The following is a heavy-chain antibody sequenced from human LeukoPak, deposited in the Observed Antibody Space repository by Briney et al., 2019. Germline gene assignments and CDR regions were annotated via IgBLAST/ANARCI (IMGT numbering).Heavy chain of an antibody. D-gene: IGHD3-22*01. CDR3: AREMYDSSGGAFDI. CDR1: GYTFTGYY. V-gene: IGHV1-2*06. Sequence: ASVKVSCKASGYTFTGYYMHWVRQAPGQGLEWMGRINPNSGSTNYAQKFQGRVTMTRDTSISTAYMELSRLRSDDTAVYYCAREMYDSSGGAFDIWGQGTMVTVSS. J-gene: IGHJ3*02. CDR2: INPNSGST.